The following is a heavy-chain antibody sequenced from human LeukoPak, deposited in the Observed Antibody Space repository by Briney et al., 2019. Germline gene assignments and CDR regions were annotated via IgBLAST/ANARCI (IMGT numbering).Heavy chain of an antibody. J-gene: IGHJ3*01. CDR2: ISFSGGNT. Sequence: GGSLRLSCATSGFTFSDSAMNWVRQAPGKGLEWVSLISFSGGNTYYADSMKGRFTISRDNYKDTLYLQMNSLRAEDTAMYYCARDIEFSTWGLGTMVTVSS. V-gene: IGHV3-23*01. D-gene: IGHD3-3*02. CDR1: GFTFSDSA. CDR3: ARDIEFST.